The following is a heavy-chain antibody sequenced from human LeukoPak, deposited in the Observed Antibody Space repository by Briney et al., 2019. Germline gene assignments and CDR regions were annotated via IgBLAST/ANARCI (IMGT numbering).Heavy chain of an antibody. J-gene: IGHJ5*02. Sequence: NPSETLSLTCTVSGGSIRSSSYHWGWIRQPPGKGLEWIGSIYYSGSTYNNRSLKRRLTISIDTSKNQFSLRLSSVTAADTAVYYCTREVEGYSYASGRFLHFDPWGQGTLVTVSS. CDR1: GGSIRSSSYH. CDR2: IYYSGST. V-gene: IGHV4-39*07. D-gene: IGHD3-10*01. CDR3: TREVEGYSYASGRFLHFDP.